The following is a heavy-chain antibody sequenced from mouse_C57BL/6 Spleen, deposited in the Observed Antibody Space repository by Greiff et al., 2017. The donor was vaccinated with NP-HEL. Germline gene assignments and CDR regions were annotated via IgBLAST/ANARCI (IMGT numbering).Heavy chain of an antibody. Sequence: QVQLQQSGAELVKPGASVKLSCKASGYTFTSYWMHWVKQRPGQGLEWIGMIHPNSGSTNYNEKFKSKATLTVDKSSSTAYMQLSSLTSEDSAVYYCARRSPYYAMDDWGQGTSVTVSS. J-gene: IGHJ4*01. V-gene: IGHV1-64*01. CDR3: ARRSPYYAMDD. CDR2: IHPNSGST. CDR1: GYTFTSYW.